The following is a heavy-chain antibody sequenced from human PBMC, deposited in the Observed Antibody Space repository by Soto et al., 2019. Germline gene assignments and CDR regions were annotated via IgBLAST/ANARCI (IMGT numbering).Heavy chain of an antibody. D-gene: IGHD1-20*01. Sequence: GASVKVSCKASGGTFSSYTISWVRQAPGQGLEWLGRIIPILGIANYAQKFQGRVTITADKSTSTAYMELSSLRSEDTAVYYCASTITGTPKTRAFDIWGQGTMVTVSS. CDR1: GGTFSSYT. CDR3: ASTITGTPKTRAFDI. CDR2: IIPILGIA. J-gene: IGHJ3*02. V-gene: IGHV1-69*02.